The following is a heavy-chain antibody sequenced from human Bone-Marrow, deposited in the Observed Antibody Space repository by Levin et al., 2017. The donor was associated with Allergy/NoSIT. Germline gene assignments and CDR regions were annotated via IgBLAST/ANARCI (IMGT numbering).Heavy chain of an antibody. CDR3: ARDPHYTSTTGEY. CDR1: GYTFTAYY. CDR2: INPNNGAT. Sequence: ASVKVSCKASGYTFTAYYVHWVRRAPGTGLEWMGWINPNNGATNYAQRFQGRVTMTRDTSTTPVFMELSGLTSDDTAFYYCARDPHYTSTTGEYWGQGTLVTVSS. V-gene: IGHV1-2*02. D-gene: IGHD4-11*01. J-gene: IGHJ4*02.